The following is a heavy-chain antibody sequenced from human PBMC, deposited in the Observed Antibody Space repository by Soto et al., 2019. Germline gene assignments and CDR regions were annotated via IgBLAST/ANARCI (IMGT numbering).Heavy chain of an antibody. CDR3: ARAVSSSWSGRDYYYGMDV. J-gene: IGHJ6*02. Sequence: GXSVEVSCKASGGTFISYAISWVRQAPGQGLEWMGGIIPIFGTANYAQKFQGRVTITADESTSTAYMELSSLRSEDTAVYYCARAVSSSWSGRDYYYGMDVWGQGTTVTVSS. D-gene: IGHD6-13*01. CDR1: GGTFISYA. CDR2: IIPIFGTA. V-gene: IGHV1-69*13.